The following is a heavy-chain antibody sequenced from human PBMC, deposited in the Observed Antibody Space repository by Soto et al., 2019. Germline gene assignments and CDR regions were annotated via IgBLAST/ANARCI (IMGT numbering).Heavy chain of an antibody. CDR1: GFTLSTYW. CDR2: IKEDGSEK. V-gene: IGHV3-7*01. D-gene: IGHD3-22*01. J-gene: IGHJ6*02. Sequence: GESLKISCAASGFTLSTYWMSWVRQAPGKGLEWVANIKEDGSEKYYVDSVEGRFTISRDNAKNSLYLQMNSLRAEDTAVYYCARGWGYFDSSGFPYLYAMDVWGQGTTGTVS. CDR3: ARGWGYFDSSGFPYLYAMDV.